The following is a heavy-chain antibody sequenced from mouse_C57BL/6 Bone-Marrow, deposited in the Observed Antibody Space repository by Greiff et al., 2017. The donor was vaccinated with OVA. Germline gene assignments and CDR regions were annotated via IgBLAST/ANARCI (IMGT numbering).Heavy chain of an antibody. J-gene: IGHJ4*01. V-gene: IGHV1-64*01. CDR1: GYTFTSYW. Sequence: QVQLQQPGAELVKPGASVKLSCKASGYTFTSYWMHWVKQRPGQGIEWIGMIHPNSGSTNYNEKFKSKATRTVDKSSSTAYRQLSSLTSEDSAVYYCARDYYGSSYAMDYWGQGTSVTVSS. D-gene: IGHD1-1*01. CDR2: IHPNSGST. CDR3: ARDYYGSSYAMDY.